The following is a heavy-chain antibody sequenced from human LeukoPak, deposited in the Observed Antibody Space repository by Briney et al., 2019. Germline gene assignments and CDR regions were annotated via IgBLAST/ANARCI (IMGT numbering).Heavy chain of an antibody. D-gene: IGHD5-12*01. CDR1: GYTFTGYY. V-gene: IGHV1-2*02. J-gene: IGHJ6*02. CDR2: INPNSGGT. Sequence: ASVKVSCKASGYTFTGYYTHWVRQAPGQGLEWMGWINPNSGGTNYAQKFQGRVTMTRDTSISTAYMELSRLRSDDTAVYYCARDLGRVVATNYYYYGMDVWGQGTTVTVSS. CDR3: ARDLGRVVATNYYYYGMDV.